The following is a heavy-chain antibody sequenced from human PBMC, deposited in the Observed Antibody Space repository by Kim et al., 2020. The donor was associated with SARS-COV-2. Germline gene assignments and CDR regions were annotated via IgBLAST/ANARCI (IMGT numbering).Heavy chain of an antibody. D-gene: IGHD1-1*01. CDR1: GGSFSGYY. J-gene: IGHJ5*02. CDR2: INHSGST. CDR3: ARGQGNNWNDYGWFDP. V-gene: IGHV4-34*01. Sequence: SETLSLTCAVYGGSFSGYYWSWIRQPPGKGLEWIGEINHSGSTNYNPSLKSRVTISVDTSKNQFSLKLSSVTAADTAVYYCARGQGNNWNDYGWFDPWGQGTLVTVSS.